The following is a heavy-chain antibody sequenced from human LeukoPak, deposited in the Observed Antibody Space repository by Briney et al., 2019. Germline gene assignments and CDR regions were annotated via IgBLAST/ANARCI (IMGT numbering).Heavy chain of an antibody. CDR1: GGSVSSSGSY. V-gene: IGHV4-39*01. J-gene: IGHJ4*01. CDR2: IYNSGSRTT. CDR3: ARRVVWFGEFHRPFDS. D-gene: IGHD3-10*01. Sequence: SETLSLTCTVSGGSVSSSGSYWGWIRQPPGKGLEWSGSIYNSGSRTTYYNPSLKSRVTISVDTSNNQFSLKLTSLTAADTAVYYCARRVVWFGEFHRPFDSWGHGTLVTVSS.